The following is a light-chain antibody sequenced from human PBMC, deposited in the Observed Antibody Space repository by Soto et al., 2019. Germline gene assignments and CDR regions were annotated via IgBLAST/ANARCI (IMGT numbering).Light chain of an antibody. CDR2: GAS. Sequence: EIVLTQSPGTLSLSPGERATLSCRASQGVTSSYLSWYQQKTGQAPRLLIYGASIRATGIPDRFSGSGSGTDFTLTISRLEPEDFAVYYCQQYDRSPLTFGGGTKVEIK. J-gene: IGKJ4*01. CDR3: QQYDRSPLT. CDR1: QGVTSSY. V-gene: IGKV3-20*01.